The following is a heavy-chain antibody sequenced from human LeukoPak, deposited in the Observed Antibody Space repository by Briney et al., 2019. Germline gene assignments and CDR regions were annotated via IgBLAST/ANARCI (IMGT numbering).Heavy chain of an antibody. V-gene: IGHV3-21*01. CDR3: ASPLSWYSSGWYGY. CDR2: ISSSSSYI. D-gene: IGHD6-19*01. CDR1: GFTFSSYS. J-gene: IGHJ4*02. Sequence: GGSLRLSCAASGFTFSSYSMNWVRQAPGKGLEWVSSISSSSSYIYYADSVKGRSTISRDNAKNSLYLQMNSLRAEDTAVYYCASPLSWYSSGWYGYWGQGTLVTVSS.